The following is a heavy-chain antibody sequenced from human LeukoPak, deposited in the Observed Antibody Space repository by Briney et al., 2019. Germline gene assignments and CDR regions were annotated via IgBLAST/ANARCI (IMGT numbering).Heavy chain of an antibody. CDR3: ARYPGIAVAGYYFDY. V-gene: IGHV1-69*02. CDR2: IIPILGIA. J-gene: IGHJ4*02. CDR1: GGTFSSYT. D-gene: IGHD6-19*01. Sequence: SVKVSCKASGGTFSSYTISWVRQAPGHGLEWMGRIIPILGIANYAQKFQGRVTITADKSTSTAYMELSSLRSEDTAVYYCARYPGIAVAGYYFDYWGQGTLVTVSS.